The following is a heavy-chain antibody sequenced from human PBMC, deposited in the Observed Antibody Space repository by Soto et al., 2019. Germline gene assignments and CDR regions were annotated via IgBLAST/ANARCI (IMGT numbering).Heavy chain of an antibody. Sequence: ASVKVSCKASGYTFTGYYMHWVRQAPGQGLEWMGWINPNSGDTNYAQKFQGRVTMTRDTSISTAYMELSRLRSDDTAVYYCASSHSSGWYPLWYWGQGTLVTVSS. CDR2: INPNSGDT. CDR1: GYTFTGYY. V-gene: IGHV1-2*02. D-gene: IGHD6-19*01. J-gene: IGHJ4*02. CDR3: ASSHSSGWYPLWY.